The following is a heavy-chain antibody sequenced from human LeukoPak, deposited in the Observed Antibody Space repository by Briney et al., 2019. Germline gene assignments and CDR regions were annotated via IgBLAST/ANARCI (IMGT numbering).Heavy chain of an antibody. CDR2: ISSSGSTI. J-gene: IGHJ4*02. V-gene: IGHV3-48*04. D-gene: IGHD3-3*01. Sequence: GGSLRLSCAASGFTFSSYSMNWVRQAPGKGLEWVSYISSSGSTIYCADSVKGRFTISRDNAKNSLYLQMNSLRAEDTAVYYCARALRGYYDFWSGYYGTDYWGQGTLVTVSS. CDR3: ARALRGYYDFWSGYYGTDY. CDR1: GFTFSSYS.